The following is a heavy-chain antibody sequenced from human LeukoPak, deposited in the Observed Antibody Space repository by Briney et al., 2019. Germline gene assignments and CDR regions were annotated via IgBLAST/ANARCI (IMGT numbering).Heavy chain of an antibody. J-gene: IGHJ4*02. CDR1: GGSISSHY. CDR3: ATIKRGNIYGYFDF. CDR2: MYDTRST. D-gene: IGHD5-18*01. V-gene: IGHV4-59*11. Sequence: SETLSLTCTVPGGSISSHYWSWIRQPPGKGLEWIGYMYDTRSTKDNPSLKSRVTLPADTSKNQFPLRLSSVTAADTAVYYCATIKRGNIYGYFDFWGQGILVTVSS.